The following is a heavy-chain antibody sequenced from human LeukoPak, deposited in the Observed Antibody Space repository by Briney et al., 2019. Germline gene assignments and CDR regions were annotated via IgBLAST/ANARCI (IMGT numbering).Heavy chain of an antibody. CDR3: VRGFSSWYYYYYYMDV. Sequence: ASVKVSCKASGYTFTSYDINWVRQATGQGLEWMGWMNPNSGNTGYAQKFQGRVTMTRNTSISTAYMELSSLRSEDTAVYYCVRGFSSWYYYYYYMDVWGKGTTVTVS. J-gene: IGHJ6*03. CDR1: GYTFTSYD. D-gene: IGHD6-13*01. V-gene: IGHV1-8*01. CDR2: MNPNSGNT.